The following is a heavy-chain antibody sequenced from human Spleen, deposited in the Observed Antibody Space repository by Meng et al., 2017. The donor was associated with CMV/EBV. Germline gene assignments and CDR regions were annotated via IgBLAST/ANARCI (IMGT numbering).Heavy chain of an antibody. V-gene: IGHV3-53*01. CDR1: GFTVSNNY. J-gene: IGHJ4*02. Sequence: LSCAASGFTVSNNYMSWVRQAPGEGLEWVSIIYSGGSTYYADSVKGRFTISRDDSKNTLYLQMNSLRVDDTAVYYCARMPDYNYGFDYWGQGTLVTVSS. D-gene: IGHD3-10*01. CDR3: ARMPDYNYGFDY. CDR2: IYSGGST.